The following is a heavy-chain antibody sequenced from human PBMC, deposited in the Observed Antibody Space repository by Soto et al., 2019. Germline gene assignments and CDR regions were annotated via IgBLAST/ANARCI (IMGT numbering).Heavy chain of an antibody. V-gene: IGHV1-18*04. J-gene: IGHJ6*02. CDR3: ARDAGSGSYYSRGMDV. D-gene: IGHD3-10*01. CDR2: ISAYNGNT. CDR1: GYTFTSYG. Sequence: WASVKVSCKASGYTFTSYGISWVRQAPGQGLEWMGWISAYNGNTNYAQKLQGRVTMTTDTSTSTAYMELRSLRSDDTAVYYCARDAGSGSYYSRGMDVWGQGTTVTVS.